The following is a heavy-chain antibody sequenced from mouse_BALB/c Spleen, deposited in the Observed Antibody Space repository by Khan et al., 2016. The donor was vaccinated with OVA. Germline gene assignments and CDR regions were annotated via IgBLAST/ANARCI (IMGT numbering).Heavy chain of an antibody. J-gene: IGHJ3*01. D-gene: IGHD4-1*01. CDR2: ISSDGDYT. V-gene: IGHV5-6*01. CDR1: GFTFSPYI. Sequence: VQLKESGGDLVKSGGSLKLSCAASGFTFSPYIMSWVRQTPDKRLEWVATISSDGDYTYYPDSVKGRFNISRDNAKNTLYLQMSSLKSEDTAIYYCATHLTGSFAYWGQGTLVTVSA. CDR3: ATHLTGSFAY.